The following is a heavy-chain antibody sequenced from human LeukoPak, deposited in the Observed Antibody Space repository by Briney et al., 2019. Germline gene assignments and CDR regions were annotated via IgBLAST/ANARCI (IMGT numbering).Heavy chain of an antibody. CDR3: ARDSARSGIAAAGPYFDY. CDR2: ISSCSSYI. V-gene: IGHV3-21*01. CDR1: GFTFSSYS. Sequence: GGSLRLSCAASGFTFSSYSMNWVRQAPGKGLVWVSSISSCSSYIYYADSVKGRFTISRDNAKNSLYLQMNSLRAEDTAVYYCARDSARSGIAAAGPYFDYWGQGTLVTVSS. D-gene: IGHD6-13*01. J-gene: IGHJ4*02.